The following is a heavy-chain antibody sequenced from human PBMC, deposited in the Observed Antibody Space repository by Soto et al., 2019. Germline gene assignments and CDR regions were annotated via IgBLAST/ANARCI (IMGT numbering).Heavy chain of an antibody. CDR1: TFTINTYS. J-gene: IGHJ6*02. CDR2: ITSGSSFI. D-gene: IGHD2-8*01. CDR3: ARSQRNGAMDV. V-gene: IGHV3-21*01. Sequence: GGSLRLSCVASTFTINTYSLNWVRQAPGKGLEWVSSITSGSSFIDYADSVKGRFTISRDDAKNSLFLQMSSLRADDTAVYYCARSQRNGAMDVWGQGTTVTVSS.